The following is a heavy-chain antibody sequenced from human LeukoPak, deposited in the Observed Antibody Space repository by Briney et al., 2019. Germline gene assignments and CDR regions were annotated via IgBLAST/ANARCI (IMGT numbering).Heavy chain of an antibody. CDR3: AKEGTVTHNWFDP. J-gene: IGHJ5*02. CDR1: GFTLDDYA. CDR2: ISWNSGSI. D-gene: IGHD4-11*01. V-gene: IGHV3-9*01. Sequence: PGGSLRLSCAASGFTLDDYAMHWVRQAPGKGLEWVSGISWNSGSIGYADSVKGRFTISRDNAKNSLYLQMNSLRAEDTALYYCAKEGTVTHNWFDPWGQGTLVTVSS.